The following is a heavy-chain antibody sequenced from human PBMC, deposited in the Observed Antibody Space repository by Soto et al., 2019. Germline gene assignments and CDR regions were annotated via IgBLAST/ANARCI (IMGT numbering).Heavy chain of an antibody. J-gene: IGHJ4*02. D-gene: IGHD3-10*01. V-gene: IGHV1-69*13. CDR3: ARDLDHGSGSYGY. CDR1: GYTFTSYA. CDR2: IIPIFGTA. Sequence: SVKVSCKASGYTFTSYAMHWVRQAPGQRLEWMGGIIPIFGTANYAQKFQGRVTITADESTSTAYMELSSLRSEDTAVYYCARDLDHGSGSYGYWGQGTLVTVSS.